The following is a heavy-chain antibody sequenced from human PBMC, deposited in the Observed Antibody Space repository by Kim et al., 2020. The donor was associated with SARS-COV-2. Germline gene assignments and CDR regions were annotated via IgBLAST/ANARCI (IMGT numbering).Heavy chain of an antibody. CDR3: ARDASGYYYDSSGYYRNYYFDY. D-gene: IGHD3-22*01. CDR2: IIPIFGTA. J-gene: IGHJ4*02. V-gene: IGHV1-69*13. CDR1: GGTFSSYA. Sequence: SVKVSCKASGGTFSSYAISWVRQAPGQGLEWMGGIIPIFGTANYAQKFQGRVTITADESTSTAYMELSSLRSEDTAVYYCARDASGYYYDSSGYYRNYYFDYWGQGTLVTVSS.